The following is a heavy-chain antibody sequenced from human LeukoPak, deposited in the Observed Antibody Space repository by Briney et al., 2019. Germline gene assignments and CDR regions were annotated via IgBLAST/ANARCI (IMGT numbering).Heavy chain of an antibody. CDR1: GFAFSGYW. J-gene: IGHJ4*02. CDR3: ARDRWDGSIVGATVFDY. V-gene: IGHV3-7*01. Sequence: PGGSLRLSCAASGFAFSGYWMSWVRQAPGKGLEWVANINQDGSETYYVDSVKGRFTISRDNAKNSLYLQMNSLRAEDTAVYYCARDRWDGSIVGATVFDYWGQGALVTVSS. D-gene: IGHD1-26*01. CDR2: INQDGSET.